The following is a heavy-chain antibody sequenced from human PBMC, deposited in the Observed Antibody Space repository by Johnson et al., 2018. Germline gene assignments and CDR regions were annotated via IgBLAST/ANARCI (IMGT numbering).Heavy chain of an antibody. CDR1: GFTFSSYG. CDR2: ISYDGSNK. V-gene: IGHV3-30*18. J-gene: IGHJ3*02. CDR3: AKDGWELLAFDI. D-gene: IGHD1-26*01. Sequence: QVQLVESGGGVVQXGRSLRLSCAASGFTFSSYGMHWVRQAPGKGLEWVAVISYDGSNKYYADSVKGRFTISRDNSKNTLYLQMNSLRAEDTAVYYCAKDGWELLAFDIWGQGTMVTVSS.